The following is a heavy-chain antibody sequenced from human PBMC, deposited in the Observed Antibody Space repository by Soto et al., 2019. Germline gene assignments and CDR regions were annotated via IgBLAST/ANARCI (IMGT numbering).Heavy chain of an antibody. CDR3: ARDRAAAGTGYYYYYYGMDV. D-gene: IGHD6-13*01. CDR2: TYYRSKWYN. J-gene: IGHJ6*02. Sequence: SQTLSLTCAISGDSVSSNSAAWNWIRQSPSRGLEWLGTTYYRSKWYNDYAVSVKSRITINPDTSKNQFSLQLNSVTPEDTAVYYCARDRAAAGTGYYYYYYGMDVWGQGTTVTVSS. V-gene: IGHV6-1*01. CDR1: GDSVSSNSAA.